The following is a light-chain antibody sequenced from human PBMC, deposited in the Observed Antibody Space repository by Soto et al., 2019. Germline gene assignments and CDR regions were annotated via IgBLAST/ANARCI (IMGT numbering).Light chain of an antibody. Sequence: IVMTQSPATLSVSPGEKATLSCRASQTVYNNLAWYQQKPGQAPRLLVYFASTRATGIPARFSGSGSGTEFSLTNSSLQSKDFALYYCQQYTAWPLTFGGGTKVETK. V-gene: IGKV3-15*01. CDR1: QTVYNN. CDR2: FAS. CDR3: QQYTAWPLT. J-gene: IGKJ4*01.